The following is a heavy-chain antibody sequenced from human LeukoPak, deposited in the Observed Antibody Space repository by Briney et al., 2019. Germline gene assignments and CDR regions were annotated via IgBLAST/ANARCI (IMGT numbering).Heavy chain of an antibody. J-gene: IGHJ4*02. CDR2: INTNTGNP. CDR1: GYTFTSYA. CDR3: ARGLPRYCSGGSCYSDY. V-gene: IGHV7-4-1*02. D-gene: IGHD2-15*01. Sequence: ASVKVSCKASGYTFTSYAMNWVRQAPGQGLEWMGWINTNTGNPTYAQGFTGRFVFSLDTSVSTAYLQISSLKAEDTAVYYCARGLPRYCSGGSCYSDYWGQGTLVTVSS.